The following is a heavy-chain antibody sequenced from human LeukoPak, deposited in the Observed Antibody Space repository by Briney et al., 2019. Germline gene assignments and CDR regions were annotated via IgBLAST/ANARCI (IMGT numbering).Heavy chain of an antibody. CDR2: ISYDGSNK. Sequence: GGSLRLSCAASGFTFSSYAMHWVRQAPGKGLEWVAVISYDGSNKYYADSVKGRFTISRDNSKNTLYLQMDSLRAEDTAVYYCARDRAWNYFDYWGQGTLVTVSS. D-gene: IGHD3-3*01. CDR3: ARDRAWNYFDY. CDR1: GFTFSSYA. J-gene: IGHJ4*02. V-gene: IGHV3-30-3*01.